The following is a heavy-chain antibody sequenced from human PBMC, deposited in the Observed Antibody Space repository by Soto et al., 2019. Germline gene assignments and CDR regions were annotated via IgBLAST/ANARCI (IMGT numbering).Heavy chain of an antibody. Sequence: GGSLRLSCAASGFTFSSYAMNWVRQAPGKGLQWVSAISPSGDNTYYPDSVKGRFTISRGDSKNTLYLQMNSLRVEDTAVYYCAKAGSHSYFDYWGQGTVVTVSS. CDR2: ISPSGDNT. CDR3: AKAGSHSYFDY. V-gene: IGHV3-23*01. D-gene: IGHD1-26*01. J-gene: IGHJ4*02. CDR1: GFTFSSYA.